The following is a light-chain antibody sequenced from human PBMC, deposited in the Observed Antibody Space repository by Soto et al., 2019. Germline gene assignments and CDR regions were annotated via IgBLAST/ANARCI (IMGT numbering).Light chain of an antibody. J-gene: IGLJ1*01. CDR1: SRDVGSYNL. V-gene: IGLV2-23*01. Sequence: QSVLTQPAAVSGSPGQSITISCTGTSRDVGSYNLVSWYQQHPGKAPKLMIYEGSKRPSGVSNRFSGSKSGNTASLTISGLQAEDEADYYCCSYAGSSTYVFGPGTKVTVL. CDR3: CSYAGSSTYV. CDR2: EGS.